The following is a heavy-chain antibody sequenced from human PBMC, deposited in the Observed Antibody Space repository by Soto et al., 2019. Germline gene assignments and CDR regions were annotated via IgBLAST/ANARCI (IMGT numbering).Heavy chain of an antibody. CDR1: GGSISSGGYS. J-gene: IGHJ4*02. Sequence: KPSETLSLTCAVSGGSISSGGYSWSWIRQPPGKGLEWIGYIYHSGSTYYNPSLKSRVTISVDRSKNQFSLKLSSVTAADTAVYYCARAVAMVYATLFDYWGQGTLVTVSS. D-gene: IGHD2-8*01. CDR2: IYHSGST. CDR3: ARAVAMVYATLFDY. V-gene: IGHV4-30-2*01.